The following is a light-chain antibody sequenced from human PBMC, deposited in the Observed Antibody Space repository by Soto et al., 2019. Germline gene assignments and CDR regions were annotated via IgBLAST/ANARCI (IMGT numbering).Light chain of an antibody. V-gene: IGKV1-9*01. CDR1: QGFASS. CDR3: QQLNSYPRT. CDR2: AAS. Sequence: IQLTQSPSSLSASVGDRVTITCRASQGFASSLAWYQRKPGEAPKLLIYAASTLQGGVPARFSGSGSGTDFTLTIDSLQPEDFATYYCQQLNSYPRTFGQGTKVEIK. J-gene: IGKJ1*01.